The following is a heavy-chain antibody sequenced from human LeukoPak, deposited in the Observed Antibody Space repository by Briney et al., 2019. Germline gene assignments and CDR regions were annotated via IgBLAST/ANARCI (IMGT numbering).Heavy chain of an antibody. CDR2: ISSNGGST. CDR1: GFTFSSYA. CDR3: ARNQGIAAAGPGAFDI. V-gene: IGHV3-64*01. D-gene: IGHD6-13*01. J-gene: IGHJ3*02. Sequence: GGSLRLTCAASGFTFSSYAMHWVRQAPGKGLEYVSAISSNGGSTYYASSVKGRFTISRDNSKNTLYLQMGSLRAEDMAVYYCARNQGIAAAGPGAFDIWGQGTTVTVS.